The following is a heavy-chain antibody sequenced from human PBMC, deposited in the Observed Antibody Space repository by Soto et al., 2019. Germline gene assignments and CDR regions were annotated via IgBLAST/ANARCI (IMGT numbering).Heavy chain of an antibody. V-gene: IGHV3-30*18. CDR3: AKGGEVGGVLGDH. Sequence: QVQLVESGGGVVQPGRSLRLSCEASGFTFKNFGMHWVRQAPGKGLEWVAFISYDGSYQYYADSVKGRLTFTRDNSKNTLNMQLNSLRREDTAVYYCAKGGEVGGVLGDHWGQGTLVTVSA. J-gene: IGHJ4*02. CDR1: GFTFKNFG. CDR2: ISYDGSYQ. D-gene: IGHD1-26*01.